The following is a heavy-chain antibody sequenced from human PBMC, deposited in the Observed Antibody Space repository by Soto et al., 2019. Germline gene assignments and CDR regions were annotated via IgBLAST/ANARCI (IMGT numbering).Heavy chain of an antibody. V-gene: IGHV3-66*04. J-gene: IGHJ6*03. CDR3: ARQPTYYDFWSEPYYYMDV. CDR1: GFTVSSNY. CDR2: IYSGGST. D-gene: IGHD3-3*01. Sequence: GGSLRLSCAASGFTVSSNYMSWVRQAPGKGLEWVSVIYSGGSTYYADSVKGRFTISRDNSKNTLYLQMNSLRAEDTTVYYCARQPTYYDFWSEPYYYMDVWGKGTTVTVSS.